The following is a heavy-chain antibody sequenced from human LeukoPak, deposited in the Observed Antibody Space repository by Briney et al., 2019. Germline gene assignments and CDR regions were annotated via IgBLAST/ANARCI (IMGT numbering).Heavy chain of an antibody. CDR3: ARHPDVLWSCYFDY. J-gene: IGHJ4*02. Sequence: GGSLRLSCAASGFTVSSNYMSWVRQAPGKGLEWVSVIYSGGSTYYADSVKGRFTISRHNSKNTLYLQMNSLRAEDTAVYYCARHPDVLWSCYFDYWGQGTLVTVSS. D-gene: IGHD3-10*01. CDR2: IYSGGST. CDR1: GFTVSSNY. V-gene: IGHV3-53*04.